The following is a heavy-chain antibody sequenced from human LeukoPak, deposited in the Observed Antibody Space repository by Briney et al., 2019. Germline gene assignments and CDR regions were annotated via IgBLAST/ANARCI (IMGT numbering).Heavy chain of an antibody. CDR3: AKDALLVVGSSGYYYNN. CDR1: GFTFSSYG. Sequence: GGSLRLSCAASGFTFSSYGMRWVRQAPGKGLEWVTFIRYDGSNKYYADSVKGRFTISRDNSKNTLYLQMNSLRAEDTAVYYCAKDALLVVGSSGYYYNNWGQGTLVTVSS. D-gene: IGHD3-22*01. V-gene: IGHV3-30*02. CDR2: IRYDGSNK. J-gene: IGHJ4*02.